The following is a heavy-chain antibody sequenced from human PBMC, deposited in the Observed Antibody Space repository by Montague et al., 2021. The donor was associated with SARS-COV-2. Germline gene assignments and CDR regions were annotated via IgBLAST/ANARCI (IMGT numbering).Heavy chain of an antibody. V-gene: IGHV4-39*01. D-gene: IGHD6-19*01. J-gene: IGHJ4*02. CDR3: AREAYTSGWFQRFDY. CDR1: GGSISSSNYY. CDR2: IYYGGTT. Sequence: SETLSLTCTVSGGSISSSNYYWGWIRQPPGKGLEWIGSIYYGGTTYYNPSLQSRVTISVDTSKKQFSLKLSSVTAADTAVYYCAREAYTSGWFQRFDYWGQGTLVTVSS.